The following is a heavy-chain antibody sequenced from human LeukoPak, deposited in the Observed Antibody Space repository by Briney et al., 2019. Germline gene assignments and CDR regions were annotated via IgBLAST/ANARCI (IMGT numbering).Heavy chain of an antibody. CDR2: ISESGAGT. CDR3: AKDIAQGYTYGSIEQDY. J-gene: IGHJ4*02. D-gene: IGHD5-18*01. Sequence: GGSLRLSCAASGFTFSSYAMSWVRQAPGKGLEWLSAISESGAGTYYADSVKGRFTISRDNSKNTLSLQMNSLRTEDTAVYYCAKDIAQGYTYGSIEQDYWGQGTLVTVSS. V-gene: IGHV3-23*01. CDR1: GFTFSSYA.